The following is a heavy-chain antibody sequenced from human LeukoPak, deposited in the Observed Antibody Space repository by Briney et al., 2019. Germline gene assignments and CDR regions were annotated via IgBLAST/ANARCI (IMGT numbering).Heavy chain of an antibody. J-gene: IGHJ6*03. Sequence: GESLKISCKGSGYSFTSYWIGWVRQMPGKGLEGMGIIYPGDSDTRYSPSFQGQVTISADKSISTSYLQWSSLKASDTAMYYCARHVTVVPAATYYYYYYMDVWGKGTTVTVSS. D-gene: IGHD2-2*01. CDR3: ARHVTVVPAATYYYYYYMDV. CDR2: IYPGDSDT. V-gene: IGHV5-51*01. CDR1: GYSFTSYW.